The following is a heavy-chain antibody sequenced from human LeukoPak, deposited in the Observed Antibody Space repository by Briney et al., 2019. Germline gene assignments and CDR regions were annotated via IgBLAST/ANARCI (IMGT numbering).Heavy chain of an antibody. CDR1: GYTFTGYY. V-gene: IGHV1-2*02. Sequence: ASVKVSCKASGYTFTGYYMHWVRQAPGQGLEWMGWINPNSGGTNYAQNFQGRVTITADESTSTAYMELSSLRSEDTAVYYCARDDGRYFDRLGHDAFDIWGQGTLVTVSS. D-gene: IGHD3-9*01. CDR2: INPNSGGT. CDR3: ARDDGRYFDRLGHDAFDI. J-gene: IGHJ3*02.